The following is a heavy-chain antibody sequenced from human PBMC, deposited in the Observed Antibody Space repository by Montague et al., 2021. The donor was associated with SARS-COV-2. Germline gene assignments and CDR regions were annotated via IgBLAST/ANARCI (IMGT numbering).Heavy chain of an antibody. J-gene: IGHJ5*02. CDR2: INYSGRT. D-gene: IGHD3-16*01. CDR3: ATTLTMLGGDTLNWFDP. V-gene: IGHV4-59*01. CDR1: GDSISSYY. Sequence: SETLSLTRHVSGDSISSYYYNWIWQSPGKGLEWIGFINYSGRTNYNPSLKSRTTLSLDTSKTQISLKVNSVTAADAAIYYCATTLTMLGGDTLNWFDPWGQGTLVTVSS.